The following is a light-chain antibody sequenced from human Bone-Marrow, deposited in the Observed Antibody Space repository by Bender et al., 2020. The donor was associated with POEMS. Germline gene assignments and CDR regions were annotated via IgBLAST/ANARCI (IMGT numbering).Light chain of an antibody. CDR3: QAWDTYSVI. CDR1: DLVDNY. CDR2: QDT. V-gene: IGLV3-1*01. J-gene: IGLJ2*01. Sequence: SYEVTQPPSVSVSPGQTASITCSGDDLVDNYVAWYQQKPGQSPVLVIYQDTKRPSGIPERFSGSNSGNTATLTISGTQAMDEADYYCQAWDTYSVIFGGGTKLTVL.